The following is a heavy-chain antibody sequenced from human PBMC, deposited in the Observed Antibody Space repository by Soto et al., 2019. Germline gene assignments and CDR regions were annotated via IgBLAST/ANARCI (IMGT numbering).Heavy chain of an antibody. CDR1: RDTFTSYY. J-gene: IGHJ5*02. D-gene: IGHD1-26*01. CDR2: INPHGGST. V-gene: IGHV1-46*01. Sequence: SVKGSFEGPRDTFTSYYINWVRQAPVQGLEWMGVINPHGGSTAYAQKFKGRVTLTRDTSASTVYMEVSSLTSEDTAMYYCARSSGGNFGIIIEGTNWFAPWGQGTLVTVYS. CDR3: ARSSGGNFGIIIEGTNWFAP.